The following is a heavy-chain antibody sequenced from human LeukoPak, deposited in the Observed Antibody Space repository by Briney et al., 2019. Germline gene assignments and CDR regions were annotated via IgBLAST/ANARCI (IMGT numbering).Heavy chain of an antibody. CDR2: INPSGGST. D-gene: IGHD4-17*01. CDR1: GYTFTSYA. CDR3: ARCTVTTWWFDP. V-gene: IGHV1-46*01. J-gene: IGHJ5*02. Sequence: ASVKVSCKASGYTFTSYAMNWVRQAPGQGLEWMGIINPSGGSTSYAQKFQGRVTMTRDTSTSTVYMELSSLRSEDTAVYYCARCTVTTWWFDPWGQGTLVTVSS.